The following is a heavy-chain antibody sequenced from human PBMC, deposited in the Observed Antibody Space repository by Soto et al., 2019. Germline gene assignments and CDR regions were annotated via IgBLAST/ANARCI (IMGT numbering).Heavy chain of an antibody. CDR2: ISGSGGST. CDR1: GFTFSSYA. CDR3: AKGRYDFWSGYYRGEDY. V-gene: IGHV3-23*01. D-gene: IGHD3-3*01. J-gene: IGHJ4*02. Sequence: HPGGSLRLSCAASGFTFSSYAMSWVRQAPGKGLEWVSAISGSGGSTYYADSVKGRFTISRDNSKNTLYLQMNSLRAEDTAVYYCAKGRYDFWSGYYRGEDYWGQGTLVTVSS.